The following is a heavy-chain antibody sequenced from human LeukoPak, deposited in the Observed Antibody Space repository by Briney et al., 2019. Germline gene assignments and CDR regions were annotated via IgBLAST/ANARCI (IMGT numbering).Heavy chain of an antibody. CDR3: ARSYCGGDCAKDYFDY. V-gene: IGHV4-39*07. Sequence: PSETLSLTCTVSGGSISSSSYYWGWIRQPPGKGLEWIGSIYYSGSTNYNPSLKSRATISVDKSKNQFSLKLSSVTAADTAVYYCARSYCGGDCAKDYFDYWGQGTLVTVSS. J-gene: IGHJ4*02. CDR1: GGSISSSSYY. CDR2: IYYSGST. D-gene: IGHD2-21*02.